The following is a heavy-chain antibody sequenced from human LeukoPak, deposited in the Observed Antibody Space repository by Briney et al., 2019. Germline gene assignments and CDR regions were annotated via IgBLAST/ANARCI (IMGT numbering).Heavy chain of an antibody. V-gene: IGHV4-39*07. J-gene: IGHJ4*02. Sequence: PSETLSLTCTVSGGSISSSSYYWGWIRQPPGKGLEWIGSIYYSGSTYYNPSLKSRVTISVDTSKNQFSLKLSSVTAEDTAVYYCATEGKMVRGVYSDYWGQGTLVTVSS. D-gene: IGHD3-10*01. CDR1: GGSISSSSYY. CDR2: IYYSGST. CDR3: ATEGKMVRGVYSDY.